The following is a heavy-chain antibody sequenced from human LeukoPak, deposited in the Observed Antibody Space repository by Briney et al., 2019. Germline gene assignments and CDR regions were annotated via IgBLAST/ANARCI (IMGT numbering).Heavy chain of an antibody. CDR1: GSSISSGGYY. CDR3: ARDNFKFIAAAASGWHYGMDV. D-gene: IGHD6-13*01. V-gene: IGHV4-31*03. CDR2: IYYSGST. Sequence: SQTLSLTCTVSGSSISSGGYYWSWIRQHPGKGLEWIGYIYYSGSTYYNPSLKSRVTISVDTSKNQFSLKLSSVTAADTAVYYCARDNFKFIAAAASGWHYGMDVWGQGTTVTVSS. J-gene: IGHJ6*02.